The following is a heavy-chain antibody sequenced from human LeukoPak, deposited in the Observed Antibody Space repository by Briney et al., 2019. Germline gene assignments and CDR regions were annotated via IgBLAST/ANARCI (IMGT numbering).Heavy chain of an antibody. J-gene: IGHJ5*02. CDR2: IWYDGSNK. CDR1: GFTFSSYG. D-gene: IGHD2-2*01. Sequence: PGGSLRLSCAASGFTFSSYGMHWVRQAPGKGLEWVAVIWYDGSNKYYADSVKGRFTISRDNSKNTLYLQMNSLRAEDTAVYYCARQVVPERWYWFDPWGQGTLVTVSS. V-gene: IGHV3-33*01. CDR3: ARQVVPERWYWFDP.